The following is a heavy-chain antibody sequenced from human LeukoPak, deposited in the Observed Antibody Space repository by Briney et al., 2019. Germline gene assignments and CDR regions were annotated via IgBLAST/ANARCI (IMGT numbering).Heavy chain of an antibody. CDR3: AKDSSCSSGWYVY. V-gene: IGHV3-9*01. CDR1: GFTFDDYA. Sequence: GGSLRLSCAASGFTFDDYAMHWVRQAPGKGLEWVSGISWNSGSIGYADSVKGRFTISRDNAKNSLYLQMNSLRAEDTALYYCAKDSSCSSGWYVYWGQGTLVTVSS. CDR2: ISWNSGSI. J-gene: IGHJ4*02. D-gene: IGHD6-19*01.